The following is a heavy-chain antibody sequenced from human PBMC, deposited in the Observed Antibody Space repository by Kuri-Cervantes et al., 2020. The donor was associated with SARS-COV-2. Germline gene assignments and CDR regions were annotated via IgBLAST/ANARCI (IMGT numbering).Heavy chain of an antibody. V-gene: IGHV2-5*05. Sequence: SGTTLVKPTQTLPLTCTFSGFSLSTSGVGVGWIRQPPGKALEWLALIYWDDDKRYGPSLKSRLTITKDTSKNQVVLTMTNMDPVDTATYYCARALGMGSFDYWGQGTLVTVSS. CDR2: IYWDDDK. CDR3: ARALGMGSFDY. J-gene: IGHJ4*02. CDR1: GFSLSTSGVG.